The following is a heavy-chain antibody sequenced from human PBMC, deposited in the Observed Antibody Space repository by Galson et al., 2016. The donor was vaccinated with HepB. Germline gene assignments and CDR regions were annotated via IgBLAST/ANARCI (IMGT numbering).Heavy chain of an antibody. CDR2: IYHRGTT. CDR3: ARRHGSGSSTLYNWFDP. D-gene: IGHD3-10*01. CDR1: GGSISSVDW. J-gene: IGHJ5*02. V-gene: IGHV4-4*02. Sequence: SETLSLTCAVSGGSISSVDWWTWVRQPPGKGLEWIGDIYHRGTTNYNPSLMSRVTISVDKSNNQFSLKLNSVTAADTAVYYCARRHGSGSSTLYNWFDPWGRGTLVTVSS.